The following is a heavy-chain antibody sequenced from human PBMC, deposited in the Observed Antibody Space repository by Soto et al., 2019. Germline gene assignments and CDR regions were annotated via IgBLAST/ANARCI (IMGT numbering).Heavy chain of an antibody. J-gene: IGHJ6*02. CDR1: GGSISSRDYY. V-gene: IGHV4-30-4*01. Sequence: SETLSLTCTVSGGSISSRDYYWNWIRQPAGKGLEWIGFIYYSGSTYYNQSLNSRVTISLDTYKSQFSLKVGSVTAADTAVYYCARYSNTALSGLDVWGQGTTVTVSS. CDR2: IYYSGST. CDR3: ARYSNTALSGLDV. D-gene: IGHD6-13*01.